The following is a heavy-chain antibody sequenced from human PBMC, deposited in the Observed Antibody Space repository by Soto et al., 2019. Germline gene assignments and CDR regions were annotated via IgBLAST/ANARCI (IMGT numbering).Heavy chain of an antibody. CDR3: ARETDGMDV. J-gene: IGHJ6*02. CDR2: TTFDGINK. CDR1: GFIFSTYS. Sequence: QVQLVESGGGVVQPGRSLRLSCAASGFIFSTYSIHWVRQAPGKGLEWVAVTTFDGINKYNADSVKGRFTISRDASKKTVYLQMNSLTTEDTAVYFCARETDGMDVWDQGTTVTVSS. V-gene: IGHV3-30*03.